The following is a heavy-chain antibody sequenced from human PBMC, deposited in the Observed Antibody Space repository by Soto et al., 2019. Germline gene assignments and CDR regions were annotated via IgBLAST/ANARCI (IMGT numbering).Heavy chain of an antibody. D-gene: IGHD3-22*01. Sequence: QVQLVESGGGVVQPGRSLRLSCAASGFTFSSYALHRVRQAPGKGLEWVAVISFDGNTKFYADSVKGRFTISRDSSKNTLYLQMNSLRDEDTAVYFCAREGGSYSDTRSYFDYWGQGALVTVSS. CDR3: AREGGSYSDTRSYFDY. CDR1: GFTFSSYA. CDR2: ISFDGNTK. V-gene: IGHV3-30-3*01. J-gene: IGHJ4*02.